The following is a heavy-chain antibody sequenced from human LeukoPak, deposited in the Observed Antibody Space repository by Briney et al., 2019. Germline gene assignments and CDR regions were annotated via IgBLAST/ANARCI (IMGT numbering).Heavy chain of an antibody. Sequence: SETLSLTCSVSGGSISSSSYYWGWIRQPPGKGLEWIGSIYYSGSTNNNPSLKSRVTMSVDTSKNQFSLKLSSVTAADTAVYYCARESNLAAEFDYWGQGTLVTVSS. D-gene: IGHD6-13*01. J-gene: IGHJ4*02. CDR1: GGSISSSSYY. CDR3: ARESNLAAEFDY. V-gene: IGHV4-39*07. CDR2: IYYSGST.